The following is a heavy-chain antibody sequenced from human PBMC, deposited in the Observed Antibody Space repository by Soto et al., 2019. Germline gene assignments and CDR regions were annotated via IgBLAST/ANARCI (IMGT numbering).Heavy chain of an antibody. V-gene: IGHV3-33*01. D-gene: IGHD2-15*01. CDR3: ARGGYCSGGSCPRHYYYYMDV. CDR1: GFTFSSYG. Sequence: QVQLVESGGGVVQPGRSLRLSCAASGFTFSSYGMHWVRQAPGKGLEWVAVIWYDGSNKYYADSVKGRFTISRDNSKNTLYLQMNSLRAEDTAVYYCARGGYCSGGSCPRHYYYYMDVWGKGTTVTVSS. CDR2: IWYDGSNK. J-gene: IGHJ6*03.